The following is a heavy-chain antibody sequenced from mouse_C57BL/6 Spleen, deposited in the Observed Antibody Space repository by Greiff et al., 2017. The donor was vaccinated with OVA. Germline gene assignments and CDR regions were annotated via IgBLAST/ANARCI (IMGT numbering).Heavy chain of an antibody. V-gene: IGHV1-39*01. CDR1: GYSFTDYN. CDR3: ARGDFYYDYDRGLFAY. D-gene: IGHD2-4*01. CDR2: INPNYGTT. Sequence: VHVKQSGPELVKPGASVKISCKASGYSFTDYNMNWVKQSNGKSLEWIGVINPNYGTTSYNQKFKGKATLTVDQSSSTAYMQLNSLTSEDSAVYYCARGDFYYDYDRGLFAYWGQGTLVTVSA. J-gene: IGHJ3*01.